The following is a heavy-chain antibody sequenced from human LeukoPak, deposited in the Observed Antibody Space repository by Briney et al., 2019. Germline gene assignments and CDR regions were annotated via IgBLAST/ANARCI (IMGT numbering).Heavy chain of an antibody. CDR3: AKGGSGYYDSSGFDY. Sequence: GRSLRLSCAASGFTFSSYGMHWVRQAPGKGLEWVAVISYDGSNKYYADSVKGRFTISRDNSKNTLYLQMNSLRAEDTAVYYCAKGGSGYYDSSGFDYWGQGTLVTVSS. V-gene: IGHV3-30*18. CDR2: ISYDGSNK. J-gene: IGHJ4*02. D-gene: IGHD3-22*01. CDR1: GFTFSSYG.